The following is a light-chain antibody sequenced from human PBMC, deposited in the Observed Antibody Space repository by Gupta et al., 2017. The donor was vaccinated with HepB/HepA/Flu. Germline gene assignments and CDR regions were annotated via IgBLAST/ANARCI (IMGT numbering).Light chain of an antibody. CDR1: QSVSSSY. J-gene: IGKJ1*01. Sequence: EIVFTQSPGTLSLSPGERATLSCRASQSVSSSYLAWYQQKPGQAPRLLIYGVSSRATGIPDRFSGSGSGTDFTLTISRLEPEDIAVFYCQQDGSSPWTFGQGTKVEIK. CDR3: QQDGSSPWT. CDR2: GVS. V-gene: IGKV3-20*01.